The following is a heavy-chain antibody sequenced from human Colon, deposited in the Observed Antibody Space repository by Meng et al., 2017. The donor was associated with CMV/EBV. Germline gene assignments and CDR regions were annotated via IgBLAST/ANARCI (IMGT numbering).Heavy chain of an antibody. CDR2: ISYDGSHD. V-gene: IGHV3-30*04. CDR1: GFTFSDYA. D-gene: IGHD3-16*01. J-gene: IGHJ4*02. CDR3: VRGRNVFGGDY. Sequence: GESLKISCTASGFTFSDYAMHWVRQAPGKGLEWVALISYDGSHDYYVDSLKGRFTISRDNSKNTLYLQISSLRAEDMAVYYCVRGRNVFGGDYWGQGTLVTVSS.